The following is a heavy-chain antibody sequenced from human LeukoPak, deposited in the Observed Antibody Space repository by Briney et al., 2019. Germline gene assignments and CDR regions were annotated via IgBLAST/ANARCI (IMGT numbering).Heavy chain of an antibody. Sequence: PGGSLRLSCAASGFTFSSYEMYWVRQAPGKGLEWVSYISSSGSTIYYADSVKGRFTISRDNAKNSLYLQMNSLRAEDTAVYYCARGKYYSWYYFDYWGQGTLVTVSS. V-gene: IGHV3-48*03. CDR1: GFTFSSYE. CDR3: ARGKYYSWYYFDY. CDR2: ISSSGSTI. J-gene: IGHJ4*02. D-gene: IGHD3-10*01.